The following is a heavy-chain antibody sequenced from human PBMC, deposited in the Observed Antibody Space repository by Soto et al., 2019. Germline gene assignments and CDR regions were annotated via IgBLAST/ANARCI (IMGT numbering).Heavy chain of an antibody. V-gene: IGHV3-23*01. D-gene: IGHD1-1*01. Sequence: GGSLRLSCAASGFPFNSYTMNWVRQAPGKGLEWVSAISNTGVTTFYADSVRGRFTISRDNSKNPLYLQMNSLRAEDTAVYFCAKDKTGVRGGYYYYGVDVWGQGTTVTVSS. CDR3: AKDKTGVRGGYYYYGVDV. CDR1: GFPFNSYT. CDR2: ISNTGVTT. J-gene: IGHJ6*02.